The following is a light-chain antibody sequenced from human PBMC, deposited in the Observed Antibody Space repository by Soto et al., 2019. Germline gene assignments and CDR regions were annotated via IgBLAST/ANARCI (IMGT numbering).Light chain of an antibody. V-gene: IGKV3D-20*02. J-gene: IGKJ5*01. Sequence: EFVFTQSPSTLPLCPGERVTLSCRASQSVSSSYLAWYQQKPGQAPRLLIYGASSRATGIPARFSGSGSGTDFTLTISSLEPEDFAVYYCQQRSNWPPFTFGQGTRLEIK. CDR1: QSVSSSY. CDR2: GAS. CDR3: QQRSNWPPFT.